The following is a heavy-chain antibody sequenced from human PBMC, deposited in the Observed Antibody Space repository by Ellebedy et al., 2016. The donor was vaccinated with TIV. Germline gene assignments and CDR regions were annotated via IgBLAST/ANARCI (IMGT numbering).Heavy chain of an antibody. Sequence: GESLKISXAASGFTFSSYWMSWVRQAPGKGLEWVANITPDGSDKYYVGSVKGRFTISRDNAKNSLFLQVNSLRAEDTAVYYCATDPFNIEEAASFNSWGQGTLDTVSS. D-gene: IGHD6-19*01. J-gene: IGHJ4*02. V-gene: IGHV3-7*01. CDR3: ATDPFNIEEAASFNS. CDR2: ITPDGSDK. CDR1: GFTFSSYW.